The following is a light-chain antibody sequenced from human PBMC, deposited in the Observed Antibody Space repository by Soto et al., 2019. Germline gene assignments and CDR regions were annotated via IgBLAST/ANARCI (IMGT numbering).Light chain of an antibody. V-gene: IGLV2-23*03. CDR3: CSYAGSSTFSWV. CDR2: EGS. J-gene: IGLJ2*01. Sequence: QSALTQPASVSGSPGQTITISCTGTSSDVGSYNLVSWYQQHPGKAPKLMIYEGSKRPSGVSNRFSGSKSGNTASLTISGLQAEDEADYYCCSYAGSSTFSWVFGGGTQLTVL. CDR1: SSDVGSYNL.